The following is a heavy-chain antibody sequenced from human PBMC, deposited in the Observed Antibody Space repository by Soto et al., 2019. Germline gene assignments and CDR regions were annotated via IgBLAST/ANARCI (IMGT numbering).Heavy chain of an antibody. Sequence: LGESLKISCKGSGYSFTSYWISWVRQMPGKGLEWMGRIDPSDSYTNYSPSFQGHVTISADKSISTAYLQWSSLKASDTAMYYCARPGPNRYYDSRERAFDIWGQGTMVTVS. CDR3: ARPGPNRYYDSRERAFDI. J-gene: IGHJ3*02. V-gene: IGHV5-10-1*01. CDR1: GYSFTSYW. D-gene: IGHD3-22*01. CDR2: IDPSDSYT.